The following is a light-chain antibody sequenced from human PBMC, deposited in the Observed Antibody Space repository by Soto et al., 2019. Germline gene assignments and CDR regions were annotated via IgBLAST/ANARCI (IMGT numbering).Light chain of an antibody. CDR3: QVWDGSTDHLGLI. V-gene: IGLV3-21*02. CDR1: NIQTKS. Sequence: SYELTQPPSLSVAPGETAKITCGGNNIQTKSVHWYQQKPGQAPVLVLYDDSDRPSGIPERISGSNSGNTATLTISRVEAGDEADYHCQVWDGSTDHLGLIFGGGTNLTVL. J-gene: IGLJ2*01. CDR2: DDS.